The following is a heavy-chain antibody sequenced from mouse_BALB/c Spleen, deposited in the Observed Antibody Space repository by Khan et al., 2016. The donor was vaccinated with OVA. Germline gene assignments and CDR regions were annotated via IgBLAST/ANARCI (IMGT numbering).Heavy chain of an antibody. D-gene: IGHD1-1*01. Sequence: EVELVQSGGGLVQPGGSLKLSCAASGFTFNSYGMHWVRQAPEKGLEWVAYISGDSNSIYYTDTVKGRFTFSRDNSKNTLFLQMTSLMSEATAMYYCATYYFNGYCVDYWGPGTTLTVA. V-gene: IGHV5-17*01. CDR1: GFTFNSYG. CDR3: ATYYFNGYCVDY. J-gene: IGHJ2*01. CDR2: ISGDSNSI.